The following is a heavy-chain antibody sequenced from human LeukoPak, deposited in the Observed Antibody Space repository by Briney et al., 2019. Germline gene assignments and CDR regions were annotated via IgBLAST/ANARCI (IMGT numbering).Heavy chain of an antibody. CDR1: GGSFSGYY. J-gene: IGHJ4*02. D-gene: IGHD7-27*01. V-gene: IGHV4-34*01. CDR2: IHHSGST. CDR3: ASRKLGNDY. Sequence: SETLSLTCAVYGGSFSGYYWSWIRQPPGKGLECIGEIHHSGSTNYNPSLKSRVTLSVDTSKNQFSLKLSSVTAADTAVYYCASRKLGNDYWGQGTLVTVSS.